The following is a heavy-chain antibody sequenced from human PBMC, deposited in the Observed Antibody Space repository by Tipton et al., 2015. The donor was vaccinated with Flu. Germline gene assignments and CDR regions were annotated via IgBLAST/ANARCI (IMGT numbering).Heavy chain of an antibody. V-gene: IGHV4-61*01. CDR3: ARDQVSPHLTYGMDV. CDR1: GGSVSSGSYY. D-gene: IGHD2-21*01. J-gene: IGHJ6*02. Sequence: LRLSCTVPGGSVSSGSYYWSWLRQPPGKGLEWMGYIYYSGSTNYNPSLKSRVTISVDTSKNQFSLKLSSVTAADTDVYYCARDQVSPHLTYGMDVWGQGTTVTVSS. CDR2: IYYSGST.